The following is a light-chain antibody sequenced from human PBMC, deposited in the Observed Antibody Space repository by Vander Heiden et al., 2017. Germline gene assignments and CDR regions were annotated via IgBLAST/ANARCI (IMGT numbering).Light chain of an antibody. V-gene: IGKV1-9*01. CDR3: QQLKRDPIT. CDR2: AAS. CDR1: QGSSSY. Sequence: IQFTQSPSSLSASVGDRVTITCRASQGSSSYVAWYQQKPGKAPKLLIDAASTLQSGVPSRCSGSGSGTDFTPTSSRLQPEDVATYYRQQLKRDPITFGQGTRLEMK. J-gene: IGKJ5*01.